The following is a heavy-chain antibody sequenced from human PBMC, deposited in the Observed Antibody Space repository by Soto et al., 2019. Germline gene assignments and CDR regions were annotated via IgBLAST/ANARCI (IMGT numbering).Heavy chain of an antibody. CDR1: GGTFSTYT. CDR3: GRVPRYSFPTSDSLDQ. J-gene: IGHJ4*02. V-gene: IGHV1-69*14. Sequence: QVHLVQSGTEVRKPGSSVTVSCKVSGGTFSTYTISWVRQAPGQGLQWMGGITPILRETTYAQNFQGRVFITEDISATTAYMELSDLTSEDTAMYYCGRVPRYSFPTSDSLDQWGQGTRVTVSS. CDR2: ITPILRET. D-gene: IGHD5-18*01.